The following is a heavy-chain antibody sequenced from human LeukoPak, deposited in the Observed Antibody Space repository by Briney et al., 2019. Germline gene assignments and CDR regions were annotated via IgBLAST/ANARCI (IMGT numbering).Heavy chain of an antibody. CDR1: GFTFDDYG. CDR2: INWNGGST. J-gene: IGHJ4*02. V-gene: IGHV3-20*04. Sequence: PGGSLRLSCAASGFTFDDYGVSWVRQGPGKGLGWVSSINWNGGSTGYTDSVKGRFTISRDNAKNSLCLQMNSLRAEDTALYYCARGGDLGFGEVTFDYWGQGTLATVSS. D-gene: IGHD3-10*01. CDR3: ARGGDLGFGEVTFDY.